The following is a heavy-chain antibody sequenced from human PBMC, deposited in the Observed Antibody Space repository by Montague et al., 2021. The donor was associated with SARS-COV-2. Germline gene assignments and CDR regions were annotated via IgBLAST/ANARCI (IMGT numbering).Heavy chain of an antibody. D-gene: IGHD3-10*01. CDR3: ARDEGYYGCMDV. Sequence: TLSLTCAVSGGSISSAGYSWSWIRQPPGKGLDWIGNIYHSGSTYYNPSLKSRVTISVDMSKNQFSLKLSSVTAADTAVYYCARDEGYYGCMDVWGQGTPVTVSS. J-gene: IGHJ6*02. V-gene: IGHV4-30-2*01. CDR2: IYHSGST. CDR1: GGSISSAGYS.